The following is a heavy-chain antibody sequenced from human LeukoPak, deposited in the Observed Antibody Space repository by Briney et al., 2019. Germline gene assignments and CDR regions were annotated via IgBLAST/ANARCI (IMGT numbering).Heavy chain of an antibody. V-gene: IGHV3-23*01. D-gene: IGHD2-21*02. CDR3: AKDLASHCCNWFDP. J-gene: IGHJ5*02. CDR1: DFTFSNYP. CDR2: ISGSGVST. Sequence: GGSLKSPVQPPDFTFSNYPLTGSGRPPGKGLRWSPGISGSGVSTYYVDSVKGRFTVSRDNSKNTLYLQMNSLRAEDTAVYYCAKDLASHCCNWFDPWGQGTLVTVSS.